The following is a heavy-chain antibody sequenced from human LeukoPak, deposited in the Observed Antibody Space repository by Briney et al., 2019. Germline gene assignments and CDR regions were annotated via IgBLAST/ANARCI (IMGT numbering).Heavy chain of an antibody. CDR1: GGSFSGYY. CDR3: ARGLGAAVFDY. CDR2: INHSGST. Sequence: SETLSLTCAVYGGSFSGYYWSWIRQPPGKGLEWIGEINHSGSTNYNPSLKSRVTISVDTSKNQFSLKLSSVTAADTAVYYCARGLGAAVFDYWGQGTLVTVSS. D-gene: IGHD6-13*01. V-gene: IGHV4-34*01. J-gene: IGHJ4*02.